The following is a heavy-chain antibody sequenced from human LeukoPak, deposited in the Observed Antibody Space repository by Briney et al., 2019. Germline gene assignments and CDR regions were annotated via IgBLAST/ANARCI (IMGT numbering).Heavy chain of an antibody. D-gene: IGHD3-22*01. CDR3: ARDFVRYYDSSGYYYGY. J-gene: IGHJ4*02. Sequence: AASVKVSXKASGYTFTGYYMHWVRQAPGQGLEWMGWINPNSGGTKYAQKFQGRVTMTRDTSISTAYMELSRLRSDDTAVYYCARDFVRYYDSSGYYYGYWGQGTLVTVSS. CDR2: INPNSGGT. V-gene: IGHV1-2*02. CDR1: GYTFTGYY.